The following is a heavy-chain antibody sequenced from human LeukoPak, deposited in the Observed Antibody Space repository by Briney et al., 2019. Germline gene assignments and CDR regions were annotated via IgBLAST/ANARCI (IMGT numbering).Heavy chain of an antibody. Sequence: GGSLRLSCAASGFTFSSYSMNWVRQAPGKGLEWVAVISYDGSNKCYADSVKGRFTISRDNSKNTLYLQMNSLRAEDTAVYYCAKIPYSSGWVQNWFDPWGQGTLVTVSS. D-gene: IGHD6-19*01. CDR3: AKIPYSSGWVQNWFDP. V-gene: IGHV3-30*18. CDR1: GFTFSSYS. J-gene: IGHJ5*02. CDR2: ISYDGSNK.